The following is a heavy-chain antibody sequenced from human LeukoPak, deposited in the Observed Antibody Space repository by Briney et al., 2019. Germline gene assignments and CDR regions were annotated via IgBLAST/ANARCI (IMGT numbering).Heavy chain of an antibody. D-gene: IGHD2-15*01. V-gene: IGHV4-4*02. J-gene: IGHJ4*02. CDR3: ARVDGGGSHYGTHDY. CDR1: GGSISSSNW. CDR2: IYHSGST. Sequence: SETLSLTCAVSGGSISSSNWWSWVRQPPGKGLEWIGEIYHSGSTNYNPSLKSRVTISVDKSMNQFSLKLSSVTAADTAVYYCARVDGGGSHYGTHDYWGQGTLVTVSS.